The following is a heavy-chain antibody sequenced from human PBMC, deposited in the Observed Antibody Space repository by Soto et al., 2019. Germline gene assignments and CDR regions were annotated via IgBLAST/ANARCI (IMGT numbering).Heavy chain of an antibody. Sequence: EVQLVESGGGLVKPGGSLRLSCAASGFTFSSYSMNWVRQAPGKGLEWVSSISSSSSYIYYADSVKGRFTISRDNAKNSLYLQMNSLRAEDTAVYYCARPDYDILTGYYKPFDYWGQGTLVTVSS. D-gene: IGHD3-9*01. J-gene: IGHJ4*02. V-gene: IGHV3-21*01. CDR2: ISSSSSYI. CDR3: ARPDYDILTGYYKPFDY. CDR1: GFTFSSYS.